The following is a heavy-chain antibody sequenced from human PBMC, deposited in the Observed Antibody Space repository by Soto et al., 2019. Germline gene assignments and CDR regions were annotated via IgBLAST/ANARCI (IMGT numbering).Heavy chain of an antibody. V-gene: IGHV2-5*02. J-gene: IGHJ4*02. D-gene: IGHD3-10*01. CDR3: ADSRGFGELSFDH. Sequence: SGPTLVNPTQTLTLTCTFSGFSLSTARASVGWLRQPPGKALEWLALIYWDDDKRYSPSLKIRLTITKDTSTNQVVLTLSNMEPVYTATYSCADSRGFGELSFDHWGQGAQVTV. CDR1: GFSLSTARAS. CDR2: IYWDDDK.